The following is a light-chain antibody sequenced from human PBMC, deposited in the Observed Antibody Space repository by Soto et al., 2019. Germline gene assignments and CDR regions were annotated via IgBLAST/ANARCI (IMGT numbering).Light chain of an antibody. J-gene: IGKJ1*01. CDR2: LGS. CDR1: QSLLHTNGYNY. CDR3: MQALPTWT. V-gene: IGKV2-28*01. Sequence: DIVVTQSPLSLPVTPGEPASISCRSSQSLLHTNGYNYLDWYLQKPGQSPQLLIYLGSNRASGVPDRFSGSGSGTDFTLKISRVDAEDVGVYSCMQALPTWTLGQGTQVEIK.